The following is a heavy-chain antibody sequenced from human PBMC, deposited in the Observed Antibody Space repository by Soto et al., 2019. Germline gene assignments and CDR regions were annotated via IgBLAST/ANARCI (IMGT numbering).Heavy chain of an antibody. CDR2: INGGSDSI. CDR3: AKSGDSAGWGIDF. CDR1: GFMFDYFY. J-gene: IGHJ4*02. V-gene: IGHV3-48*02. Sequence: EVQLVESGGGLVQPGGSLRLYCVVSGFMFDYFYMNWVRQAPGKGLEWVAYINGGSDSIYYAESVTGRVTISRDNARNSLSLQMNSLSDEETAVDYGAKSGDSAGWGIDFWGQGTLVTVSS. D-gene: IGHD3-22*01.